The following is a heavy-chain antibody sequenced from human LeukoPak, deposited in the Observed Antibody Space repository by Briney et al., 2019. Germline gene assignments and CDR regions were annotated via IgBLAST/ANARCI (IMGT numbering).Heavy chain of an antibody. Sequence: GGSLRLSCAASGFTFSSYSMNWVRQAPGKGLEWVSSISGNNNYIYYADSVKGRFTISRDNAQNSLYLQMNSLRAEDTALYYCAKGTHSSSWYRFDPWGQGTLVTVPS. J-gene: IGHJ5*02. D-gene: IGHD6-13*01. CDR3: AKGTHSSSWYRFDP. CDR2: ISGNNNYI. CDR1: GFTFSSYS. V-gene: IGHV3-21*04.